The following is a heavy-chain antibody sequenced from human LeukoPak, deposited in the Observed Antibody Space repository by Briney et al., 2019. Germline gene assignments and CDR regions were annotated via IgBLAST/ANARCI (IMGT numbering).Heavy chain of an antibody. CDR3: ARGPQGQQLAYYFDY. CDR2: ISSSSSNI. CDR1: GFTFSSYS. V-gene: IGHV3-21*01. Sequence: PGGSLRLSCAASGFTFSSYSMNWVRQAPGKGLEWVSSISSSSSNIYYADSVKGRFTISRDNAKNSLYLQMNSLRVEDTAVYYCARGPQGQQLAYYFDYWGQGTLVTVSS. J-gene: IGHJ4*02. D-gene: IGHD6-13*01.